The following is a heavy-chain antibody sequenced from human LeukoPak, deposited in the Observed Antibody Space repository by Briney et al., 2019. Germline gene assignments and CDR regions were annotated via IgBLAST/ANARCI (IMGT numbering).Heavy chain of an antibody. CDR3: AREVAARGVDP. CDR1: GGSISSGGYY. CDR2: IYYSGST. Sequence: PSETLSLTCTVSGGSISSGGYYWSWIRQHPGKGLEWIGYIYYSGSTYYNPSLKSRVTISVDTSKNQFSLKLSSVAAADTAVYYCAREVAARGVDPWGQGTLVTVSS. D-gene: IGHD2-15*01. J-gene: IGHJ5*02. V-gene: IGHV4-31*03.